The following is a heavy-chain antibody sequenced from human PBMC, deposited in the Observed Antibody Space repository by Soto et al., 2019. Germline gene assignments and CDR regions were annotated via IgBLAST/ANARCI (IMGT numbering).Heavy chain of an antibody. D-gene: IGHD1-7*01. CDR3: AKNQERELPRVIDF. V-gene: IGHV3-23*01. Sequence: PGESLRLSCATSGLTFSDYAMSWVRQAPGGGLEWVSSMSGSSSTTYYADSVKGRFTISRDRSKNTLYLQMSSLRAEDTALYYCAKNQERELPRVIDFWGQGTLVTVSS. CDR2: MSGSSSTT. CDR1: GLTFSDYA. J-gene: IGHJ4*02.